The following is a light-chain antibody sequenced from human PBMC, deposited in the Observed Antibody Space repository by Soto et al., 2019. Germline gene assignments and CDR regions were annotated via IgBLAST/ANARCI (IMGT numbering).Light chain of an antibody. CDR1: QVISSY. Sequence: DIQMAQSPSSLSASVGDRLTITCGASQVISSYLDWYQQKPGKAPQLMIYVESSLQSGVPSRLSGRGSGTDLTLTISSLQPEDFATYYCQKSYITPLTFGGGTKVDIK. V-gene: IGKV1-39*01. CDR3: QKSYITPLT. J-gene: IGKJ4*01. CDR2: VES.